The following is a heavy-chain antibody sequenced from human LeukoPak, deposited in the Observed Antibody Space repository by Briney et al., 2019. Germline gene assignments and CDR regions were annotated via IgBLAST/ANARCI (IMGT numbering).Heavy chain of an antibody. Sequence: GGTLGLSCAASGFIFSSYVMSWVPRAPRKGREWVSAHRGNWGSTYYADSVKGRFTISRDNSKNTVYLQMNSLRAEDTAVYYCAKTTIGYSSGRYPGWPVDYWGQGTLVTVSS. CDR1: GFIFSSYV. J-gene: IGHJ4*02. CDR3: AKTTIGYSSGRYPGWPVDY. V-gene: IGHV3-23*01. CDR2: HRGNWGST. D-gene: IGHD6-19*01.